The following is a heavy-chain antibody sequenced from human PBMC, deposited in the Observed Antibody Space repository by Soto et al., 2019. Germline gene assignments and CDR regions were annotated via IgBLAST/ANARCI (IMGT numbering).Heavy chain of an antibody. J-gene: IGHJ6*02. V-gene: IGHV4-34*01. Sequence: SQTLCLPFTLYGGTFRGLYWSWICQPPGKGLEWIGEINDSGTTNYNPSLKSRVTISADTSKTHFSLRLTSVTAADTAVYYCARETSQNVYSHYAIDAWGQGTTVT. CDR2: INDSGTT. CDR3: ARETSQNVYSHYAIDA. CDR1: GGTFRGLY.